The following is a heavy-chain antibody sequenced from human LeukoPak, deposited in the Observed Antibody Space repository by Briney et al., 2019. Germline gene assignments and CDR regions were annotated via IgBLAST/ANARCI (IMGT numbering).Heavy chain of an antibody. CDR2: INHSGST. V-gene: IGHV4-34*01. Sequence: PGGSLRLSCAASGFTFSIYAMSWVRQAPGKGLEWIGEINHSGSTNYNPSLKSRVTISVDTSKNQFSLKLSSVTAADTAVYYCARGTPPHYYYYYYMDVWGKGTTVTVSS. CDR1: GFTFSIYA. CDR3: ARGTPPHYYYYYYMDV. J-gene: IGHJ6*03.